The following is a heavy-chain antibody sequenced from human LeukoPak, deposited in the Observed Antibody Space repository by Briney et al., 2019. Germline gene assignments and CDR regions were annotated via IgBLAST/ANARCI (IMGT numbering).Heavy chain of an antibody. CDR2: IYYSGST. CDR1: GGSISSYY. J-gene: IGHJ4*02. D-gene: IGHD6-13*01. Sequence: SETLSLTCTVSGGSISSYYWSWIRQPPGKGLEWIGYIYYSGSTNYNPSLKSRVTISVDTSKNQFSLKLSSVTAADTAVYYCARGRELQQPLPDFDYWGQGTLVTVSS. V-gene: IGHV4-59*01. CDR3: ARGRELQQPLPDFDY.